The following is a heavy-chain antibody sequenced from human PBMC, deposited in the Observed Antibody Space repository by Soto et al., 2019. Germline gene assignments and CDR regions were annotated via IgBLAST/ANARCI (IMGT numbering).Heavy chain of an antibody. CDR1: GFTFSTYA. CDR2: ISNSGGST. Sequence: EGQLLESGGGLVQPGGSLRLSCTASGFTFSTYAMSWVRQAPGKGLEWVSAISNSGGSTYYADSVQGRFTISRDNSKNTLYLQMNSLKAEDTAVYYCAKIEGGLRLGELSLYQDWGQGTLVTVSS. J-gene: IGHJ4*02. V-gene: IGHV3-23*01. CDR3: AKIEGGLRLGELSLYQD. D-gene: IGHD3-16*02.